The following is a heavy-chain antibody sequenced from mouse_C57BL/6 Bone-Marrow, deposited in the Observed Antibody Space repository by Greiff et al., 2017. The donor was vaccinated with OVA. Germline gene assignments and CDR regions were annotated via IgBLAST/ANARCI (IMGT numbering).Heavy chain of an antibody. CDR1: GYTFTSYT. Sequence: QVQLQQSGAELARPGASVKMSCKASGYTFTSYTMHWVKQRPGQGLEWIGYINPSSGYTKYNQKFKDKATLTADKSSSTAYMQLSSLTSEDSAVYYCASTELRLLAYWGQGTLVTVSA. D-gene: IGHD3-2*02. CDR2: INPSSGYT. V-gene: IGHV1-4*01. CDR3: ASTELRLLAY. J-gene: IGHJ3*01.